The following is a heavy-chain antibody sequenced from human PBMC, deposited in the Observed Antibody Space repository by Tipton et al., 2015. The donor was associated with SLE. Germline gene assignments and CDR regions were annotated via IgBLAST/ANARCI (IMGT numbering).Heavy chain of an antibody. CDR2: IYYSGST. J-gene: IGHJ5*02. CDR3: ARAFIVVSATNWFDP. V-gene: IGHV4-61*01. CDR1: GGSVSSGSYY. Sequence: TLSLTCTVSGGSVSSGSYYWSWIRQPPGKGLEWIGYIYYSGSTNYNPSLKSRVTISVDTSKNQFSLKLSSVTAADTAVYYCARAFIVVSATNWFDPWGQGTLVTVSS. D-gene: IGHD2-15*01.